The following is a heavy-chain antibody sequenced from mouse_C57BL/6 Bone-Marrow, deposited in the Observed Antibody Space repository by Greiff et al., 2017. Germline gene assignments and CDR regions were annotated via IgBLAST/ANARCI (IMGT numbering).Heavy chain of an antibody. J-gene: IGHJ2*01. Sequence: QVQLQQPGAELVKPGASVKMSCKASGYTFTSYWITWVKQRPGQGLEWIGDIYPTSGRTNYNEKFKSKAILTVDTSSNTAHMQLSILTSKDSAVFYCAISGPLGRSFDYWGQGTTLTVSS. CDR2: IYPTSGRT. D-gene: IGHD4-1*01. CDR3: AISGPLGRSFDY. CDR1: GYTFTSYW. V-gene: IGHV1-55*01.